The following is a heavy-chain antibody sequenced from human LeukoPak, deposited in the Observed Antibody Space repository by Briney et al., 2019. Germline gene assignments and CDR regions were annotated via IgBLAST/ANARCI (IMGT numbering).Heavy chain of an antibody. CDR2: ISGSGDNT. D-gene: IGHD3-22*01. V-gene: IGHV3-23*01. J-gene: IGHJ4*02. CDR1: GFTFGSYA. CDR3: AKGSYYDSSGSFYFDY. Sequence: PGGSLRLSCAASGFTFGSYATSWVRQAPGKGLEWVSGISGSGDNTYYADSVKGRFTISRDNSKNTLYVQVNSLGTEDTAAYHCAKGSYYDSSGSFYFDYWGQRTLVTVSS.